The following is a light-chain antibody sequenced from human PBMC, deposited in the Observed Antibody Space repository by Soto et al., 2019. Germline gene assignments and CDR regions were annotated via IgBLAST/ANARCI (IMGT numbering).Light chain of an antibody. J-gene: IGLJ1*01. Sequence: QSVLTQPASVSGSPGQSIAISCTGTSSDVGAYNYVSWYQQYPGKAPKVMIFDVSNRPSGVSSRFSGSKSDNTASLTISGLQAEDEADYYCNSFTTSGTYVFGTGTKVTVL. CDR2: DVS. CDR3: NSFTTSGTYV. CDR1: SSDVGAYNY. V-gene: IGLV2-14*01.